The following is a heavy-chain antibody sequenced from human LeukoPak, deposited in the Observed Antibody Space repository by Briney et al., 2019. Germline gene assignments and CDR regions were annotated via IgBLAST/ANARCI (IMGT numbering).Heavy chain of an antibody. CDR3: ARRINYYDSSGYYYVRYFDS. D-gene: IGHD3-22*01. Sequence: GGSLRLSCAASGCTFSSYWMYWVRQAPGKGPVWVARINTDGSSLNYADSVKGRFTISRDNAKNTLYLQMNSLGAEDTAVYYCARRINYYDSSGYYYVRYFDSWGQGTLVAVSS. J-gene: IGHJ4*02. CDR1: GCTFSSYW. V-gene: IGHV3-74*01. CDR2: INTDGSSL.